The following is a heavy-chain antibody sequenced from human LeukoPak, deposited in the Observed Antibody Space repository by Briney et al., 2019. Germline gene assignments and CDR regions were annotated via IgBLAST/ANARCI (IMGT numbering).Heavy chain of an antibody. D-gene: IGHD3-16*01. CDR1: GFIFSDYG. CDR2: IAYDGNNT. CDR3: AXXGMLRRVGYLDV. Sequence: GGSLXXSCVASGFIFSDYGIQWVRQAPGKGLEWVAVIAYDGNNTYYGDSVRGRFTISRDKSKKMVYMEMNRLRVEDTGVYYXAXXGMLRRVGYLDVWGKGTAVIVSS. V-gene: IGHV3-30*03. J-gene: IGHJ6*04.